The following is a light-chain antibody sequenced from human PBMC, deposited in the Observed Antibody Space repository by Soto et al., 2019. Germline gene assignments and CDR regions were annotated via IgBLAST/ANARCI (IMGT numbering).Light chain of an antibody. V-gene: IGKV3-15*01. J-gene: IGKJ5*01. CDR3: QQRHIWPIP. CDR2: GAS. CDR1: QSISNN. Sequence: IEMPQSPATLSVYQWERATLSCRASQSISNNLAWYQQKPGQAPRLLIYGASTRATGIPARFSGSGSGTDFTLTISSLEPEESAVYYCQQRHIWPIPVGQGTRLETK.